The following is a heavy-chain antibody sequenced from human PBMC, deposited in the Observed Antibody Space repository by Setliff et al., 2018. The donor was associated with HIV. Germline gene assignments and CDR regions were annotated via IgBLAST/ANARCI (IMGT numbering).Heavy chain of an antibody. CDR3: TAVGSLAGRRPELN. CDR1: GFTFSNAW. V-gene: IGHV3-15*07. Sequence: GGSLRLSCAASGFTFSNAWMNWVRQAPGKGLEWVGRIRSKIGGGTTEYAAPVKGRFTISRDDSINTLYLQMNSLKTEDTAVYFCTAVGSLAGRRPELNWGRGTLVTVSS. J-gene: IGHJ4*02. D-gene: IGHD6-6*01. CDR2: IRSKIGGGTT.